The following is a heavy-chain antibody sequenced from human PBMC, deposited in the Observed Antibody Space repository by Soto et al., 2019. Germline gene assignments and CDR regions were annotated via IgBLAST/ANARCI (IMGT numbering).Heavy chain of an antibody. V-gene: IGHV3-20*04. CDR1: GFTFDDYG. CDR2: INWNGGST. Sequence: EVQLVESGGGVVRPGGSLRLSCAASGFTFDDYGMSWVRQAPGKGLEWVSGINWNGGSTGYADSVKGRFTISRDNAKNSLYLLMNSLRAEDPALYYCSRLYGSGSTRRVRIDYWGQGTLVTVSS. D-gene: IGHD3-10*01. CDR3: SRLYGSGSTRRVRIDY. J-gene: IGHJ4*02.